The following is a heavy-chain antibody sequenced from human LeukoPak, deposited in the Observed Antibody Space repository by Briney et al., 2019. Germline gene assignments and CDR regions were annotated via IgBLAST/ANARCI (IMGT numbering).Heavy chain of an antibody. CDR2: ISRTSAYI. J-gene: IGHJ4*02. D-gene: IGHD3-22*01. V-gene: IGHV3-21*04. CDR1: GFTFSTYS. CDR3: AKDILEYYDTSGYVDH. Sequence: PGESLRLSCAASGFTFSTYSMNWVRQAPGKGLEWVSSISRTSAYIYYAGSVKGRFTISRDNRKNSLSLQMNSLRTEDTALYYCAKDILEYYDTSGYVDHWGQGTLVTVSS.